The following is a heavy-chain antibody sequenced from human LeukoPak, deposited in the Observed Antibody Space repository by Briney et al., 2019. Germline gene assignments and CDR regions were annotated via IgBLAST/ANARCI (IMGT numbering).Heavy chain of an antibody. CDR2: INPAGNYR. V-gene: IGHV3-74*01. Sequence: GGSLRLSCAASGFTFSNYWIHWVRQVPGKGLVWVSRINPAGNYRNYADSVEGRFTISRDNSKNTLYLQMNSLRAEDTAVYYCAKDRTAIGYWGQGTLVTVSS. CDR3: AKDRTAIGY. CDR1: GFTFSNYW. J-gene: IGHJ4*02. D-gene: IGHD2-21*02.